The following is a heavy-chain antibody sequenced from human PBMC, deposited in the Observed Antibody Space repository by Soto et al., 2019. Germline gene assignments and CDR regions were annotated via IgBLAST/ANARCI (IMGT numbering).Heavy chain of an antibody. Sequence: EVQLLESGGGLVQPGGSRRLSCAASGFTFRDYGMSWVRQAPGKGLEWVSGISGGATYYADSVKGRFVISRDDSKSTLYLEMDSLRVEDTVGYYCTQDSGWTSADWGQGTLVTVSS. CDR2: ISGGAT. CDR3: TQDSGWTSAD. D-gene: IGHD3-10*01. V-gene: IGHV3-23*01. CDR1: GFTFRDYG. J-gene: IGHJ4*02.